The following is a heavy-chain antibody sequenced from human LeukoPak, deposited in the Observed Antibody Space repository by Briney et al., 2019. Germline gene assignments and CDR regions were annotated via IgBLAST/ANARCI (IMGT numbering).Heavy chain of an antibody. J-gene: IGHJ4*02. CDR2: ITGSGDFA. V-gene: IGHV3-23*01. CDR1: GFPFSTYG. D-gene: IGHD4-17*01. CDR3: TKRITATAPFDS. Sequence: GGSLRLSCAASGFPFSTYGISWVRQAPGKGLEWVSAITGSGDFAKYADSVRGRFTISRDNSKNTVHLQMNNLTVEDTALYYCTKRITATAPFDSWGQGALVIVSS.